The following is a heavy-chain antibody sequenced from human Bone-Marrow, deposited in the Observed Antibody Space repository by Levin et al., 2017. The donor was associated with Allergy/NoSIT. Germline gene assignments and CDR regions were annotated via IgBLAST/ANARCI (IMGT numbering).Heavy chain of an antibody. J-gene: IGHJ4*02. V-gene: IGHV1-8*01. CDR3: ARNLPLTGDFDY. Sequence: GESLKISCKASGYTFTTYDFNWVRQAPGQGLEWMGWMNPNSGNTGYAQKFQGRVTLTRSTSISTAYMELSSLTSEDTAVYYCARNLPLTGDFDYWGQGTLVTVSS. CDR2: MNPNSGNT. CDR1: GYTFTTYD. D-gene: IGHD7-27*01.